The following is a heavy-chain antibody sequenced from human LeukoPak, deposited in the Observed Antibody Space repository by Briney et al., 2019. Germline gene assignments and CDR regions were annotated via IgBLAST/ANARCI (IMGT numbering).Heavy chain of an antibody. V-gene: IGHV5-51*01. J-gene: IGHJ4*02. CDR1: GYRFTNYW. Sequence: GASLKISCQGSGYRFTNYWIGWVRQMPDKGLEWMGIIFPGDSDTRYSPSFQGQVTISADRSISTAYLQWNSLKASDTAIYYCARLDIVLVPAAEYYFDYWGQGNLVTVSS. CDR2: IFPGDSDT. D-gene: IGHD2-2*03. CDR3: ARLDIVLVPAAEYYFDY.